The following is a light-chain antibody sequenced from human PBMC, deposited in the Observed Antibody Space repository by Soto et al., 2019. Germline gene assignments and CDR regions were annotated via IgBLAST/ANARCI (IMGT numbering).Light chain of an antibody. Sequence: SYELTPPPSVSVAPGRTATITCGGNNIGSKGVHWYHQKPGQAPVLVVYDDDDRPSGIPERISGSNSGNTATLTISRVEAGDEADYYCQVWDSSSDHYVFGTGTKVTVL. J-gene: IGLJ1*01. V-gene: IGLV3-21*02. CDR1: NIGSKG. CDR2: DDD. CDR3: QVWDSSSDHYV.